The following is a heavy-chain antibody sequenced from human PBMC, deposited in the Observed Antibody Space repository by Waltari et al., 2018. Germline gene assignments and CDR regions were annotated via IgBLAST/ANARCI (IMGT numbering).Heavy chain of an antibody. D-gene: IGHD6-19*01. V-gene: IGHV1-8*02. CDR3: ARAGSGWDISDSNPLDY. CDR2: MNPNSGNT. Sequence: VQLVQSGAEVKKPGASVKVSCKASGYTFTSYDINWVRQATGKGIEWMGEMNPNSGNTGYAQKVQGRVTMTRNTSMSTAYMELSSLRSEDTAVYYCARAGSGWDISDSNPLDYWGQGTLVTVSS. CDR1: GYTFTSYD. J-gene: IGHJ4*02.